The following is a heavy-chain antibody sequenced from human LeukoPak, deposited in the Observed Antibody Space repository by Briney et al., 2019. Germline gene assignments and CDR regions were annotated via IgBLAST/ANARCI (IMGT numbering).Heavy chain of an antibody. J-gene: IGHJ4*02. Sequence: SETLSLTCTVSGVSISSYYWSWIRQPAGKGLEWIGRISTSGSTNYNPSLKSRVTMSVDTSKNQFSLKLSSVTAADTAVYYCARDWPSSSWYPAYYFDYWGQGTLVTVSS. CDR3: ARDWPSSSWYPAYYFDY. CDR1: GVSISSYY. CDR2: ISTSGST. V-gene: IGHV4-4*07. D-gene: IGHD6-13*01.